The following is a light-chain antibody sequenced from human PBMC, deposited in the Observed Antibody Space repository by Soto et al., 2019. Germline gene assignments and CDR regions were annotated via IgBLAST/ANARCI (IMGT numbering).Light chain of an antibody. V-gene: IGLV1-40*01. CDR1: SSNIGAGYD. CDR3: QSYDSSLSGYV. CDR2: VNT. J-gene: IGLJ1*01. Sequence: QSALTQPPSVSGAPGQRVTISCTGRSSNIGAGYDVHWYQQLPGTAPKLLIFVNTNRPSGVPDRFSGSKSGTSASLAITGLQAEDEVDYYCQSYDSSLSGYVFGTGTKVTVL.